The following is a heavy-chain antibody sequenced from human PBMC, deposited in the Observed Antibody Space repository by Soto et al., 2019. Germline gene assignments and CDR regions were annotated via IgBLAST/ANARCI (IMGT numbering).Heavy chain of an antibody. CDR3: ARGRKWLVFDY. Sequence: GGSLRLSCAASGFTVSSNYMSWVRQAPGKGLEWVSVIYSGGSTYYADSVKGRFTISRDNSKNTLYLQMNSLRAEDTAVYYCARGRKWLVFDYWGQGTLVTVSS. CDR1: GFTVSSNY. CDR2: IYSGGST. D-gene: IGHD6-19*01. V-gene: IGHV3-53*01. J-gene: IGHJ4*02.